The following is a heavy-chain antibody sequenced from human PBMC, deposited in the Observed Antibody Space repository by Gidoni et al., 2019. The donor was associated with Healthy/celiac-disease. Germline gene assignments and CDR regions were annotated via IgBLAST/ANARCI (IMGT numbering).Heavy chain of an antibody. CDR1: GGSISSGGYY. Sequence: QVQLQESGPGLVKPSQTLSLTCTVPGGSISSGGYYWSWIRQHPGKGLEWIGYIYYSGSTYYNPSLKSRVTISVDTSKNQFSLKLSSVTAADTAVYYCARASDYYYYGMDVWGQGTTVTVSS. CDR3: ARASDYYYYGMDV. V-gene: IGHV4-31*03. CDR2: IYYSGST. J-gene: IGHJ6*02.